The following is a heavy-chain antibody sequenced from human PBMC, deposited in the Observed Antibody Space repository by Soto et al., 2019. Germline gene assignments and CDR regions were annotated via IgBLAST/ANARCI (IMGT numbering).Heavy chain of an antibody. CDR1: GGSISSGGHY. V-gene: IGHV4-31*03. CDR3: ARGSGGNWFFDL. CDR2: IYHSGNT. Sequence: QMQLQESGTGLVKPSQTLSLTCTVSGGSISSGGHYWSWIRQRPGKGLEWIGYIYHSGNTYSKPSLSSRITISIDTSDNQFYLTLSSVTDADTAVYYCARGSGGNWFFDLWGRGTLVTVSS. J-gene: IGHJ2*01.